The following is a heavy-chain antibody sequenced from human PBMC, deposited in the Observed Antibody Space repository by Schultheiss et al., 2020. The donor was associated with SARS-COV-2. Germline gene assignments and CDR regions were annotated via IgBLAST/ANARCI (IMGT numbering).Heavy chain of an antibody. J-gene: IGHJ3*02. CDR3: ARAADAFDI. V-gene: IGHV4-39*07. Sequence: SETLSLTCTVSGGSISSSSYYWGWIRQPPGKGLEWIGSIYHSGSTYYNPSLKSRVTISVDTSKNQFSLKLSSVTAADTAVYYCARAADAFDIWGQGTMVTVSS. CDR2: IYHSGST. CDR1: GGSISSSSYY.